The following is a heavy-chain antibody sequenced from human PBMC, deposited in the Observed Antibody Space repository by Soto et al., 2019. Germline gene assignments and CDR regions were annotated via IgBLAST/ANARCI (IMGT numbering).Heavy chain of an antibody. J-gene: IGHJ2*01. CDR1: GFTFSDDY. CDR2: INSSSSYT. V-gene: IGHV3-11*03. D-gene: IGHD6-13*01. Sequence: PGGSLRLSCAASGFTFSDDYMSWIRQAPGKGLEWVSYINSSSSYTNYADSVKGRFTISRDNAKNSLYLQMNSLRAEDTAVYYCARIIAAAGGRRYFDLWGRGTLVTVS. CDR3: ARIIAAAGGRRYFDL.